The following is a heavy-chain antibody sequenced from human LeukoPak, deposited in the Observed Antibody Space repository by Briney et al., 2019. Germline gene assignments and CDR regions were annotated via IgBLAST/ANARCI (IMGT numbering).Heavy chain of an antibody. CDR2: IIPIFGTA. D-gene: IGHD5/OR15-5a*01. Sequence: ASVKVSCKASGGTFSSYAISWVRQAPGQGLEGMGGIIPIFGTANYAQKFQGRVTITTDESTSTAYMELSSLRSEDTAVYYCARDSDHSTSGYYYMDVWGKGTTVTVSS. CDR1: GGTFSSYA. J-gene: IGHJ6*03. V-gene: IGHV1-69*05. CDR3: ARDSDHSTSGYYYMDV.